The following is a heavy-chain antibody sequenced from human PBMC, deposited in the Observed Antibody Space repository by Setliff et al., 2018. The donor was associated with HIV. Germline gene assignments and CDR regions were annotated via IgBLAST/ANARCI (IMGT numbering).Heavy chain of an antibody. Sequence: GGSLRLSCAASGFTFSNYGIHWVRQAPGKGLEWVAFIRYDGSDKYYADSVKGRFTISRDNSKNTVYLQVNSLRAEDTAVYYCAKDYGNSDYFDYWGQGTLVTVSS. CDR1: GFTFSNYG. CDR2: IRYDGSDK. D-gene: IGHD4-4*01. V-gene: IGHV3-30*02. CDR3: AKDYGNSDYFDY. J-gene: IGHJ4*02.